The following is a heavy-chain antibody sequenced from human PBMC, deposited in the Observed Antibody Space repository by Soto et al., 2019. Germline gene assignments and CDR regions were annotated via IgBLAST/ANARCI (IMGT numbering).Heavy chain of an antibody. CDR1: GGSIRNYY. V-gene: IGHV4-4*07. CDR2: VYSTGTT. J-gene: IGHJ5*02. D-gene: IGHD3-22*01. Sequence: SETLSLTCTVSGGSIRNYYWTWIRQPAGKGLEWIGRVYSTGTTNYNPSLRSRVAMSVDTSKNQFSLRLDSVTAADTATYFCARDEYYDSNNWFEHWGLGTLVTVSS. CDR3: ARDEYYDSNNWFEH.